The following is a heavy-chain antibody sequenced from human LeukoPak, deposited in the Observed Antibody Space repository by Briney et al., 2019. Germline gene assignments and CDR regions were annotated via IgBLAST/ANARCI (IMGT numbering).Heavy chain of an antibody. Sequence: ASVKVSCKASGYTFTSYGISWVRQAPGQGLKWMGWISAYNGNTNYAQKLQGRVTMTTDTSTSTAYMELRSLRSDDTAVYYCARTGGYSSSWTKYNWFDPWGQGTLVTVSS. V-gene: IGHV1-18*01. CDR2: ISAYNGNT. CDR3: ARTGGYSSSWTKYNWFDP. D-gene: IGHD6-13*01. CDR1: GYTFTSYG. J-gene: IGHJ5*02.